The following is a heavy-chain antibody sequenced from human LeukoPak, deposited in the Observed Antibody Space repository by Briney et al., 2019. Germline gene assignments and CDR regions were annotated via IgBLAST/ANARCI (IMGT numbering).Heavy chain of an antibody. D-gene: IGHD5-24*01. CDR1: GFTFSNSA. CDR3: VKSAGKDGYRDSFDI. V-gene: IGHV3-23*01. J-gene: IGHJ3*02. CDR2: IANSGDNT. Sequence: GGSLRLSCAASGFTFSNSALNWVRQAPRKGLEWVSTIANSGDNTYYADSAKGRFTISRDNFRNTLYLQINSLRAEDTAVYYCVKSAGKDGYRDSFDIWGQGTLVTVSS.